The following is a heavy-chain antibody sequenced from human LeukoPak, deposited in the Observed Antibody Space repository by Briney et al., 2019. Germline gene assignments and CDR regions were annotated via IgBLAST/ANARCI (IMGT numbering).Heavy chain of an antibody. D-gene: IGHD2-2*02. CDR1: GGSISSGDYY. J-gene: IGHJ4*02. Sequence: SQTLSLTCTVSGGSISSGDYYWSWIRQPPGKGLEWIGYIYYSGSTYYNPSLKSRVTISVDTSKNQFSLKLSSVTAADTAVYYCARDPKGYCSSTSCYTPNYWGQGTLVTVSP. CDR3: ARDPKGYCSSTSCYTPNY. V-gene: IGHV4-30-4*08. CDR2: IYYSGST.